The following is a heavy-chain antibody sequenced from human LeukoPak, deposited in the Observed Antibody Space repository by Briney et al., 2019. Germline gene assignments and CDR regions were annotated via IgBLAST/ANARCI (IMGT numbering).Heavy chain of an antibody. CDR3: ARSIVVVPASRGFDP. Sequence: PSETLSLTCTVSGGSISSSNYYWGWIRQPPGKGLEWIGRNYYSGSTYYNPSLKSRVTISVDTYKNQFALKLTSVTAADSGVYYCARSIVVVPASRGFDPWGQGTLVTVSS. CDR2: NYYSGST. V-gene: IGHV4-39*06. J-gene: IGHJ5*02. D-gene: IGHD2-2*01. CDR1: GGSISSSNYY.